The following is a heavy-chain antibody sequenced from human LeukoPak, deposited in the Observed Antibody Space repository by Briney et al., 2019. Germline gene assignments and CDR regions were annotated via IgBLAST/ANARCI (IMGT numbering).Heavy chain of an antibody. CDR3: AKADSYGGNSQLFDF. V-gene: IGHV3-23*01. J-gene: IGHJ5*01. CDR1: GFTFNTYA. CDR2: IDGSGDNT. D-gene: IGHD4-23*01. Sequence: GGSLRLSCAASGFTFNTYAMHWVRQAPGKGLEWVSGIDGSGDNTYYADSVKGRFTISRDNSKDTLFLQMKSLRAEDTAVYYCAKADSYGGNSQLFDFWGQGTLVTVSS.